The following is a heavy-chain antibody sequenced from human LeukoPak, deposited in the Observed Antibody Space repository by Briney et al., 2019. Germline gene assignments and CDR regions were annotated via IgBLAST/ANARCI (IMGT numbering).Heavy chain of an antibody. Sequence: PSETLSLTCTVSGGSISSYYWSWIRQPAGKGLEWIGYIYYSGSTNYNPSLKSRVTISVDTSKNQFSLKLSSVTAADTAVYYCARDGGYYYDSSGYYYRGAFDIWGQGTMVTVSS. V-gene: IGHV4-59*01. CDR2: IYYSGST. J-gene: IGHJ3*02. CDR3: ARDGGYYYDSSGYYYRGAFDI. D-gene: IGHD3-22*01. CDR1: GGSISSYY.